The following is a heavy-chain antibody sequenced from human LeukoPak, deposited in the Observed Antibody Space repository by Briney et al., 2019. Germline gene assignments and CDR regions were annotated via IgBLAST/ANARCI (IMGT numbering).Heavy chain of an antibody. CDR2: ISGSGAST. V-gene: IGHV3-23*01. Sequence: GGSLRLSCAASESTFSSYAMSWVRQAPGKGLGWVSSISGSGASTYYADSVRGRFTISRDNSRNTLYLQMDSLRAADTAVYYCAKDKRGDYYGSGSLFDYWGQGTLVTVSS. D-gene: IGHD3-10*01. J-gene: IGHJ4*02. CDR1: ESTFSSYA. CDR3: AKDKRGDYYGSGSLFDY.